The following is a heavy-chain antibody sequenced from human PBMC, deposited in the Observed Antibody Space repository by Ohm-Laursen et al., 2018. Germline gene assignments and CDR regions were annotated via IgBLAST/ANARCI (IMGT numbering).Heavy chain of an antibody. D-gene: IGHD3-22*01. CDR3: ARAIIVVADNDAFDI. J-gene: IGHJ3*02. V-gene: IGHV1-8*01. CDR1: GYTFTSYD. Sequence: ASVKVSCKASGYTFTSYDINWVRQATGQGLQWMGWMNPNSGNTGYVQKFQGRVTMTRNTSISTAYMELSSLRSEDTAVYYCARAIIVVADNDAFDIWGQGTMVTVSS. CDR2: MNPNSGNT.